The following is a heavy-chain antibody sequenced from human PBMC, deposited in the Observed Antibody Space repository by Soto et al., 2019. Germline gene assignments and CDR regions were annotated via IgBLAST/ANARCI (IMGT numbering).Heavy chain of an antibody. J-gene: IGHJ6*02. V-gene: IGHV1-18*01. CDR3: ARTLLGSPTYYYYGMDV. CDR2: ISAYNGNT. CDR1: GYTFTSYG. D-gene: IGHD6-13*01. Sequence: ASVKVSCKASGYTFTSYGISWVRQAPGQGLEWMGWISAYNGNTNYAQKLQGRVTMTTDTSTSTAYMELRSLRSDDTAVYYCARTLLGSPTYYYYGMDVWGQGTTVTVSS.